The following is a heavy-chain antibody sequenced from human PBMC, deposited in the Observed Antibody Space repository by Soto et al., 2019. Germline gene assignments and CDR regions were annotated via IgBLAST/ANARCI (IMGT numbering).Heavy chain of an antibody. D-gene: IGHD6-13*01. Sequence: EVQLEESGGDLVQPGGSLRLSCAASGFTLSAYWMTWDRQAPGKGLERVANINRDGSKKSYLDSVRGRFTISRDNVGNSLYLQMDSLRADDTALYYCARDVSPGSSSLYLDAFDIWGQGTMVTVSS. CDR2: INRDGSKK. CDR1: GFTLSAYW. J-gene: IGHJ3*02. V-gene: IGHV3-7*05. CDR3: ARDVSPGSSSLYLDAFDI.